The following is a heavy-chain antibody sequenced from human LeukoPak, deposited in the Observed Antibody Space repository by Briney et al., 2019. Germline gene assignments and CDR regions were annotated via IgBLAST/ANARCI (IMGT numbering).Heavy chain of an antibody. CDR1: GGTFSSYA. J-gene: IGHJ6*03. CDR2: IIPILGIA. CDR3: ARATLGELLGDYYYMDV. V-gene: IGHV1-69*04. Sequence: SVKVSCKASGGTFSSYAISWVRQAPGQGLEWMGRIIPILGIANYAQKFQGRVTITADKSTSTAYMELSSLRSEDTAVYYCARATLGELLGDYYYMDVWGKGTTVTVSS. D-gene: IGHD1-26*01.